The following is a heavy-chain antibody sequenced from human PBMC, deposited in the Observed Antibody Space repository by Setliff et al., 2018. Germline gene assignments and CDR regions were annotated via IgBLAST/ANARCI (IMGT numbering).Heavy chain of an antibody. D-gene: IGHD1-26*01. CDR1: GFTFSRYT. J-gene: IGHJ5*02. V-gene: IGHV3-21*01. Sequence: GGSLRLSCAASGFTFSRYTINWVRQAPGKGLEWVSSISSSSSYIYYTDSVKGRFAISRDNAKNSLYLQMNSLRAEDTAVYYCARDPPWELRYFDPWGQGTLVTVS. CDR2: ISSSSSYI. CDR3: ARDPPWELRYFDP.